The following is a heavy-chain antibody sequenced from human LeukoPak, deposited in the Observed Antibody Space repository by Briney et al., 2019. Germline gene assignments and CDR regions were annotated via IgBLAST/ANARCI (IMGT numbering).Heavy chain of an antibody. CDR2: IYYSGST. V-gene: IGHV4-59*01. J-gene: IGHJ6*04. CDR3: ARDRGAEYGYYYYGMDV. D-gene: IGHD2-2*01. Sequence: SETLCLTCTVSGGSISSYYWSWIRQPPGKGLEWIGNIYYSGSTNYNPSPKSRVTISVDTSKNQFSLKLSSVTAADTAVYYCARDRGAEYGYYYYGMDVWGKGTTVTVSS. CDR1: GGSISSYY.